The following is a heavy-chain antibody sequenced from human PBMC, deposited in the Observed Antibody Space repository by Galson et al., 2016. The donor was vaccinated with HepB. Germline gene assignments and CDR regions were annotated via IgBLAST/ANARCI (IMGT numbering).Heavy chain of an antibody. CDR1: GLAFRSYG. CDR2: IGGGRNSDT. V-gene: IGHV3-23*01. D-gene: IGHD3/OR15-3a*01. J-gene: IGHJ4*02. Sequence: SLRLSCAATGLAFRSYGMTWVRQAPGKGLEWVSTIGGGRNSDTHYDATEKGRFTISRDNSKNTLYLQMNSLIVDDPAIYFCAIYPSQWDNDFVDLWGRGTLVTVPS. CDR3: AIYPSQWDNDFVDL.